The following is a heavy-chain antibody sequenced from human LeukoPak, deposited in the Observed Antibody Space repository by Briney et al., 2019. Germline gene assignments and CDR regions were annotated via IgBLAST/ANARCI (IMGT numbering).Heavy chain of an antibody. CDR1: GFTFRGYY. V-gene: IGHV1-69*04. Sequence: ASVKVSCKSAGFTFRGYYMHWVRLAPGQGLEWMGRIIPILGIANYAQKFQGRVTITADKSTSTAYMELSSLRSEDTAVYYCARDSLKLYGDYAFDYWGQGTLVTVSS. CDR3: ARDSLKLYGDYAFDY. D-gene: IGHD4-17*01. CDR2: IIPILGIA. J-gene: IGHJ4*02.